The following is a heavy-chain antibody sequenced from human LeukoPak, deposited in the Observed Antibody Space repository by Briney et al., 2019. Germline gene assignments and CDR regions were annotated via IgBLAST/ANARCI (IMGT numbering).Heavy chain of an antibody. V-gene: IGHV4-39*01. Sequence: SETLSLTCTVSGGSISSSSNYWGWVRQPPGKGLEWIGTVYSTGSTTYSNPSLKSRVTISVDTSKNQFSLKLSSVTAADTAVYYCARHEEEDGYNAKTIDYWGQGTPVTVSS. J-gene: IGHJ4*02. D-gene: IGHD5-24*01. CDR2: VYSTGSTT. CDR3: ARHEEEDGYNAKTIDY. CDR1: GGSISSSSNY.